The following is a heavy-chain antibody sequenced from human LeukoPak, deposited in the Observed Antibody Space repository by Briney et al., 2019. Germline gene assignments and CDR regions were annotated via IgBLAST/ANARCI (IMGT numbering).Heavy chain of an antibody. J-gene: IGHJ5*02. D-gene: IGHD6-19*01. Sequence: GESLKISCKGSGYSFSTYWIGWVRQMPGKGLEWMGIIRPGDSDIRYSPSFQGQVTISADKSISTAYLQWSSLKASDTAMYYCARNSENTNGWYGEFDPWGQGTLVTISS. CDR3: ARNSENTNGWYGEFDP. CDR1: GYSFSTYW. CDR2: IRPGDSDI. V-gene: IGHV5-51*01.